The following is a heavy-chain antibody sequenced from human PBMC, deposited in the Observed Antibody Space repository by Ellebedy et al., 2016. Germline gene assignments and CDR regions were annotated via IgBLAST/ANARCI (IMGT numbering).Heavy chain of an antibody. V-gene: IGHV3-9*01. CDR2: ISWISGGI. J-gene: IGHJ6*03. D-gene: IGHD2-15*01. CDR3: AKSQSGYYYMDV. CDR1: GFTFDDYA. Sequence: SLKISCAASGFTFDDYAMHWVRQAPGKGLEWVSGISWISGGIDYADSVKGRFTISRDNAKNSLYLQMNSLTSEDTAVYYCAKSQSGYYYMDVWGKGTTVTVSS.